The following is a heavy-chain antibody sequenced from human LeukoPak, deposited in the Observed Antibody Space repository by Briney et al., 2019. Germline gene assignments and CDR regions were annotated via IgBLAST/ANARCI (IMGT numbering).Heavy chain of an antibody. V-gene: IGHV1-69*13. Sequence: SVKVSCKASGGTFSSYAISWVRQAPGQGLEWMGGIIPIFGTANYAQKFQGRVTITADESTSTAYMELSSLRSEDTAVYYCASSTIVGATLFDYWGQGTLVTVSS. CDR3: ASSTIVGATLFDY. D-gene: IGHD1-26*01. CDR2: IIPIFGTA. J-gene: IGHJ4*02. CDR1: GGTFSSYA.